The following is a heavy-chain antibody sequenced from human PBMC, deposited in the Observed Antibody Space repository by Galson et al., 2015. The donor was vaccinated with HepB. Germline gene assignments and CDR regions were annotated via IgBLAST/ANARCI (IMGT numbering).Heavy chain of an antibody. CDR2: ITYSGTT. J-gene: IGHJ2*01. CDR1: GGSMDIPGFS. V-gene: IGHV4-30-2*06. Sequence: TLSLTCDVSGGSMDIPGFSWTWIRQSPRKGLEWLGLITYSGTTYYNPSLKSPVSISVDTSKNTFSLQMTSVTAADTAVYFCAREAGGVVTPRYFDLWSRGTLVTVSS. CDR3: AREAGGVVTPRYFDL. D-gene: IGHD2-21*02.